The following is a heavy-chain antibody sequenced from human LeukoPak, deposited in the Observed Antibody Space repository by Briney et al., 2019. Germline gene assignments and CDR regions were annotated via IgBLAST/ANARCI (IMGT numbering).Heavy chain of an antibody. V-gene: IGHV3-49*04. D-gene: IGHD6-13*01. CDR1: GFTFGDYA. Sequence: GGSLRLSCTVSGFTFGDYAMNWVRQAPGKGLEWVGFTKSSRHGGTTEYAASVKGRFTISRDDSKSTAYLEMNSLKTEDTAVYYCTRDPGYTATWYYFDYWGQGTLVTVSS. CDR3: TRDPGYTATWYYFDY. CDR2: TKSSRHGGTT. J-gene: IGHJ4*02.